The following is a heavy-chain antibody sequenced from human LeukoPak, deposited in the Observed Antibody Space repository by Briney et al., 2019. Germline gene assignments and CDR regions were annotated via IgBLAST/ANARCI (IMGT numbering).Heavy chain of an antibody. J-gene: IGHJ4*02. V-gene: IGHV3-53*01. D-gene: IGHD4-17*01. CDR1: GFTVSSNY. Sequence: GGSLRLSCAASGFTVSSNYMNWVRQAPGKGLEWVSVIYSGGSTYYADSVKGRFTISRDNSKNTLYLQMNSLRAEDTAVYYCAREAVTRNYFDYRGQGTLVTVSS. CDR2: IYSGGST. CDR3: AREAVTRNYFDY.